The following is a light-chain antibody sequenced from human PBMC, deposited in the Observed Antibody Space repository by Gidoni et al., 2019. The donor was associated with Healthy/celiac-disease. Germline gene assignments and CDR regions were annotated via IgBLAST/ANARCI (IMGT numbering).Light chain of an antibody. Sequence: SYELTQPPPVSVSPGQTASITCSGDKLGDKYACWYQQKPGQSPVLVIYQDSKRPSGIPERFAGSNSGNTATLTISGTQAMDEADYYCQAWDSSPVFGGGTKLTVL. J-gene: IGLJ2*01. CDR1: KLGDKY. CDR3: QAWDSSPV. V-gene: IGLV3-1*01. CDR2: QDS.